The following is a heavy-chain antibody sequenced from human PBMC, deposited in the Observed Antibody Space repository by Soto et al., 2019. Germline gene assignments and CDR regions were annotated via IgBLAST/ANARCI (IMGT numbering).Heavy chain of an antibody. V-gene: IGHV1-69*06. D-gene: IGHD2-15*01. J-gene: IGHJ4*02. Sequence: SVKVSCKASGGSLSTNPISWVRQAPGQGLEWMGGTGSGTGPGNHAQKFQGRLTVTADKSTSTVYMELTNLSSEDTAVYYCARRHSGGFFRFFDSWGQGTLVTLSS. CDR1: GGSLSTNP. CDR2: TGSGTGPG. CDR3: ARRHSGGFFRFFDS.